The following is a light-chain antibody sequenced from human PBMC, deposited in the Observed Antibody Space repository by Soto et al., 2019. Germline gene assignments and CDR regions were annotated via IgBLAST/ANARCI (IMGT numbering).Light chain of an antibody. V-gene: IGLV2-11*01. CDR2: DVT. J-gene: IGLJ3*02. CDR3: CSYAGRDIYVL. Sequence: QSALTQPRSVSGSPGQSVAISCTRTSSDVGAYNYVSWYQQHPGKAPKFLIYDVTKRPSGVPDRFSGSKSGNTASLTISGLQAEDEADYYCCSYAGRDIYVLFGGGTKLTVL. CDR1: SSDVGAYNY.